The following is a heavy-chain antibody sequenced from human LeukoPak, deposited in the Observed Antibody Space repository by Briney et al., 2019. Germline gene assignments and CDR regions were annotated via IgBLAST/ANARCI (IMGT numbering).Heavy chain of an antibody. CDR3: AKDSSGWYGGFVDY. Sequence: GGSLRLSCAASGFTFSSYAMSWVRRAPEKGLEWVSHMSGSGGGTYYADSVKGRFTISRDNSKNTLYLQMNSLRAEDTAVYYCAKDSSGWYGGFVDYWGQGTLVTVSS. CDR1: GFTFSSYA. CDR2: MSGSGGGT. D-gene: IGHD6-19*01. J-gene: IGHJ4*02. V-gene: IGHV3-23*01.